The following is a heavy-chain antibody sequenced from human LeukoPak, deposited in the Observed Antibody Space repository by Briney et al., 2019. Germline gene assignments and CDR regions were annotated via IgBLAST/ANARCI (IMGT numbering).Heavy chain of an antibody. CDR3: ARVASYAFDI. D-gene: IGHD6-6*01. CDR2: IKQDGSER. V-gene: IGHV3-7*01. CDR1: GFTFSSYW. Sequence: GGSLRLSCAASGFTFSSYWMSWVRQAPGKGLEWVANIKQDGSERYYVDSLKGQFTISRDNAKNSLYLQMNSLRAEDTAVYYCARVASYAFDIWGQGTMVTVSS. J-gene: IGHJ3*02.